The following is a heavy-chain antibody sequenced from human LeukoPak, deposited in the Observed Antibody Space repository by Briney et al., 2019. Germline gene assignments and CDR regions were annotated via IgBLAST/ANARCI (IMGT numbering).Heavy chain of an antibody. CDR3: AREKGGAAAVDWYFDL. J-gene: IGHJ2*01. CDR2: ISYSGST. Sequence: SETLSLTCTVSGGSISSYDWSWIRQPPGKGLEWIGYISYSGSTNYNPSLKSRVTISVDTSKNQFSLKLSSVTAADTAVYYCAREKGGAAAVDWYFDLWGRGTLVTVSS. D-gene: IGHD6-13*01. V-gene: IGHV4-59*01. CDR1: GGSISSYD.